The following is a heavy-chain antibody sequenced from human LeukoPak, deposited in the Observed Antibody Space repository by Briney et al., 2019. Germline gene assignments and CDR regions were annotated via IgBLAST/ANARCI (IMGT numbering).Heavy chain of an antibody. D-gene: IGHD3-10*01. CDR3: AGTSQRDGSGSYIDY. V-gene: IGHV4-59*01. J-gene: IGHJ4*02. CDR2: IYYSGST. CDR1: GASITSYY. Sequence: PSETLSLTCTVSGASITSYYWCWIRQPPGKGLEWIGYIYYSGSTKYNPSLQSRVTISGDTSKNQISLKLNSVIAADTAVYYCAGTSQRDGSGSYIDYWGQGTLVTVSS.